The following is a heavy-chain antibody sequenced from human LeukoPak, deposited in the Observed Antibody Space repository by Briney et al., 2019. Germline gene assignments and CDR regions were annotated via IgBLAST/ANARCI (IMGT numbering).Heavy chain of an antibody. CDR2: ISAYNGNT. J-gene: IGHJ4*02. D-gene: IGHD5-12*01. V-gene: IGHV1-18*01. CDR1: GYTFTNYA. Sequence: ASVMVSCKASGYTFTNYAISWVRQAPGQGLKWVGWISAYNGNTNYAQKLQGRVTTTTDTSTSTAYMDLRSLRSDDTAVYYCARVRNSGFRYVDSWGQGTLVTVSS. CDR3: ARVRNSGFRYVDS.